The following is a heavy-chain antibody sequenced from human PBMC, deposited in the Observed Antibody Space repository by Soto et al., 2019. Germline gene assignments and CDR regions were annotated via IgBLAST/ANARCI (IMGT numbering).Heavy chain of an antibody. D-gene: IGHD6-19*01. CDR2: IYYSGST. CDR1: GGSISSGGYY. Sequence: QVQLQESGPGLVKPSQTLSLTCTVSGGSISSGGYYWSWIRQHPGKGLEWIGYIYYSGSTFYNPSFKRRVTVSVDTCKNQFSLKLSSVTTADTAVYYCASSNNSGSYFDYWGQGTMVTVS. V-gene: IGHV4-31*03. J-gene: IGHJ4*02. CDR3: ASSNNSGSYFDY.